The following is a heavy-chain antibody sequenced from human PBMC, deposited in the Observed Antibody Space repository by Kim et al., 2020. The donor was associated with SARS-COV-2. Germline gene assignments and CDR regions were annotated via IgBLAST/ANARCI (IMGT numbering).Heavy chain of an antibody. Sequence: GGSLRLSCAASGFSFSNYGMHWVRQAPGEGLEWVASIWYDGSNQNYADSVKGRFTISRDNSKNTVSLQMSNLRAEDTAVYYCVRALGENSQYYFDYWGQGTQVTVSS. V-gene: IGHV3-33*01. CDR3: VRALGENSQYYFDY. D-gene: IGHD1-7*01. CDR1: GFSFSNYG. CDR2: IWYDGSNQ. J-gene: IGHJ4*02.